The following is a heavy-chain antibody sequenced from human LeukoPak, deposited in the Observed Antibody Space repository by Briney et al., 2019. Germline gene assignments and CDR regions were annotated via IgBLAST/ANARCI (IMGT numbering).Heavy chain of an antibody. Sequence: ASVNVSSKASGYTFTSYAMNWVRQAPGQGLEWMGWINTNTGNPTYAQGFTGRFVFSLDTSVSTAYLQISSLKAEDSAVYYCARVGVAGEGEDFDYWGQGTLVTVSS. D-gene: IGHD2-15*01. CDR3: ARVGVAGEGEDFDY. CDR2: INTNTGNP. CDR1: GYTFTSYA. V-gene: IGHV7-4-1*02. J-gene: IGHJ4*02.